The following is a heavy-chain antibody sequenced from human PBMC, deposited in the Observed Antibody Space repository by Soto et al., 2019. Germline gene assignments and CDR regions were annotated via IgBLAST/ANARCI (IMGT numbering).Heavy chain of an antibody. D-gene: IGHD3-10*01. J-gene: IGHJ3*02. CDR2: IKQDGSEK. Sequence: GGSLRLSCAASGFTFSSYWMSWVRQAPGKGLEWVANIKQDGSEKYYVDSVKGRFTISRDNAKNSLYLQMNSLRAEDTAVYYCASTPAPKMVRGVIITHAFDIWGQGTMVTVSS. V-gene: IGHV3-7*01. CDR1: GFTFSSYW. CDR3: ASTPAPKMVRGVIITHAFDI.